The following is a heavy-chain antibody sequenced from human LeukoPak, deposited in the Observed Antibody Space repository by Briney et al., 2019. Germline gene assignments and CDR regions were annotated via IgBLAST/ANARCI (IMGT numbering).Heavy chain of an antibody. D-gene: IGHD6-19*01. V-gene: IGHV3-43*01. J-gene: IGHJ4*02. CDR1: GFTFAEYT. CDR3: VKDLVAASENVRGWYPMDY. CDR2: ISWNGARI. Sequence: GGSLRLSCAASGFTFAEYTMHWARQARGRGLEWVPFISWNGARIHYGDSVKGRFTISRDNSKNSLYLQMNSLRTEDTALYYCVKDLVAASENVRGWYPMDYWGQGTLVTVSS.